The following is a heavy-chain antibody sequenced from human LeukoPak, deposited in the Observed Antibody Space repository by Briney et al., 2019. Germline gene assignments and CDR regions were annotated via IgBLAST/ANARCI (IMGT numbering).Heavy chain of an antibody. D-gene: IGHD6-6*01. V-gene: IGHV4-59*12. CDR1: GGSISSYY. CDR2: IYYSGST. Sequence: PSETLSLTCTVSGGSISSYYWNWIRQPPGKGLEWIGYIYYSGSTNYNPSLKSRVTISVDTSKNQFSLKLSSVTAADTAVYYCARVSRIAAHAGWGQGTLVTVSS. CDR3: ARVSRIAAHAG. J-gene: IGHJ4*02.